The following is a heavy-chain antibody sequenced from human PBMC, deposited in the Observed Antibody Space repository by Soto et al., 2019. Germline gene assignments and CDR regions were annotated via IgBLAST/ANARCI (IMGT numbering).Heavy chain of an antibody. CDR1: GFDASVNY. D-gene: IGHD2-15*01. V-gene: IGHV3-11*06. CDR3: ARDLGVAVATLTLDY. Sequence: GGSLRLSCAASGFDASVNYMTWVRQAPVKGLEWVSDITSSSTYRFYADSVKGRFTISRDDAKNSLYLQMNSLRAEDTGVYYCARDLGVAVATLTLDYWGQGTLVTVSS. J-gene: IGHJ4*02. CDR2: ITSSSTYR.